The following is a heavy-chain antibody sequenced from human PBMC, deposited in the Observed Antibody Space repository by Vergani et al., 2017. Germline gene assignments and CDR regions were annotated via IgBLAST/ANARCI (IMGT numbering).Heavy chain of an antibody. CDR3: ARAKYTAMVDYGMDV. CDR2: ISYSGST. J-gene: IGHJ6*02. CDR1: GGSISSYY. Sequence: QVQLQESGPGLVKPSETLSLTCTVSGGSISSYYWSWIRQPPGKGLEWIGYISYSGSTNYNPSLNSRVTISVDTSKDQFSLKLSSVTAADTAVYYCARAKYTAMVDYGMDVWGQGTTVTVSS. D-gene: IGHD5-18*01. V-gene: IGHV4-59*01.